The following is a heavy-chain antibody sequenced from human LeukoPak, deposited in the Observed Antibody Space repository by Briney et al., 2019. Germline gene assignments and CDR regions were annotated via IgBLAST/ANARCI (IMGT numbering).Heavy chain of an antibody. D-gene: IGHD2-15*01. J-gene: IGHJ4*02. CDR1: GYTFTGYY. CDR3: ARPHRYCSGGSCYLGA. V-gene: IGHV1-2*02. CDR2: INPNSGGT. Sequence: GASVKVSCKASGYTFTGYYMHWVPQAPGQGLGWMGWINPNSGGTNYAQKFQGRVTMTRDTSISTAYMELSRLRSDDTAVYYCARPHRYCSGGSCYLGAWGQGTLVTVSS.